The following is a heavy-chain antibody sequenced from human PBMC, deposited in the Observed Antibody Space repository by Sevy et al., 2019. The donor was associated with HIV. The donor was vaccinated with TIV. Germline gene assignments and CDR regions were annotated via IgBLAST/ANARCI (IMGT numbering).Heavy chain of an antibody. CDR2: IWYDGSNK. Sequence: GGSLRLSCAASGFNFSNYAMHWVRQAPGKGLEWVALIWYDGSNKNYADSNSMKGRFTISRDNSKNTLYLQMNSLRVEDTAVYYCARESREFRFDPWGQGTLVTVSS. CDR1: GFNFSNYA. V-gene: IGHV3-33*01. CDR3: ARESREFRFDP. J-gene: IGHJ5*02.